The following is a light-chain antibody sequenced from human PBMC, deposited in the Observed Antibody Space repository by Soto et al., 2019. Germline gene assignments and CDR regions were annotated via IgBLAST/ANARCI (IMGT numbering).Light chain of an antibody. CDR3: QQYNSYWT. J-gene: IGKJ1*01. CDR2: GAS. V-gene: IGKV3-15*01. CDR1: QSVSSN. Sequence: IVMMQSPATLSVSPGERATLSCRASQSVSSNLAWYQQKPGQAPRLLIYGASTRATGIPARFSGSGSGTEFTLTISSLQSEDFATYYCQQYNSYWTFGQGTKVEIK.